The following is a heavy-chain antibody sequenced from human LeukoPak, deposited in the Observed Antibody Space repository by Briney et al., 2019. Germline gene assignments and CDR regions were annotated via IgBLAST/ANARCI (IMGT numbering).Heavy chain of an antibody. CDR2: IIPILGIA. J-gene: IGHJ4*02. CDR1: GGTFSSYA. D-gene: IGHD4-23*01. Sequence: SVKVSCKASGGTFSSYAISWVRRAPGRGLEWMGRIIPILGIANYAQKFQGRVTITADKSTSTAYMELSSLRSEDTAVYYCARLDDYSGNGRDDFDYWGQGTLVTVSS. V-gene: IGHV1-69*04. CDR3: ARLDDYSGNGRDDFDY.